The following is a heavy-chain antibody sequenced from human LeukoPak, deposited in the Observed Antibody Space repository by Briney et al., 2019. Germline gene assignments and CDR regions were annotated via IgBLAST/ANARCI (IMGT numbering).Heavy chain of an antibody. CDR2: INHSGYT. CDR1: GGSFSGYY. J-gene: IGHJ4*02. CDR3: ARLGYDSSGYYHDLGNFDY. D-gene: IGHD3-22*01. Sequence: SETLSLTCVVYGGSFSGYYWGWIRQPPGKGLEWIGEINHSGYTNYNPSLKSRVTISVDTSKNQFSLKLNSVTAADTAVYYCARLGYDSSGYYHDLGNFDYWGQGTLVTVSS. V-gene: IGHV4-34*01.